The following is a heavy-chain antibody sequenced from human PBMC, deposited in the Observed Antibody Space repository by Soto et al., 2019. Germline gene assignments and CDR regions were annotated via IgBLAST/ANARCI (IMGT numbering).Heavy chain of an antibody. CDR1: GGSFSGYY. J-gene: IGHJ4*02. CDR2: INHSGST. CDR3: ARSLPTYDILTGYYKKPPFEY. Sequence: SETLSLTCAVYGGSFSGYYWSWIRHPPGKWLEWIGEINHSGSTNYNPSLKSRVTISVDTSKNQFSLKLSSVTAADTAVYYCARSLPTYDILTGYYKKPPFEYWGQGTLVTVSS. D-gene: IGHD3-9*01. V-gene: IGHV4-34*01.